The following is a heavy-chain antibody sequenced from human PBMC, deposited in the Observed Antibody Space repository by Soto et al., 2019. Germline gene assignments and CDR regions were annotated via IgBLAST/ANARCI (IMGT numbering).Heavy chain of an antibody. CDR2: INAGNGNT. D-gene: IGHD6-13*01. J-gene: IGHJ6*02. V-gene: IGHV1-3*01. Sequence: ASVKVSCKASGYTFTSYAMHWVRQAPGQSLEWMGWINAGNGNTKYSQKFQGRVTITRDTSASTAYMELSSLRSEDTAVYYCAMYSGSWYGYDPTLGMGVWGQGTTVTVS. CDR1: GYTFTSYA. CDR3: AMYSGSWYGYDPTLGMGV.